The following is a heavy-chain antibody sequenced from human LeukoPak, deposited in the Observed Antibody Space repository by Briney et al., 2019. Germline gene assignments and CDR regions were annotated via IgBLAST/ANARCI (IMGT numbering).Heavy chain of an antibody. CDR3: ATEGVEGIVVVPALGY. CDR2: FDPADGET. D-gene: IGHD2-2*01. Sequence: ASVKVSCKVSGYTLTELSMNWVRQAPGKGLEWMGGFDPADGETIYAQKFQGRVTMTEDTSTDTAYMELSSLRSEDTAVYYCATEGVEGIVVVPALGYWGQGTLVTVSS. CDR1: GYTLTELS. J-gene: IGHJ4*02. V-gene: IGHV1-24*01.